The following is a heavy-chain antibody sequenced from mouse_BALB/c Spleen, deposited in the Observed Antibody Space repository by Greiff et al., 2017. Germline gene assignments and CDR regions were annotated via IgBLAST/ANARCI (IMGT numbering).Heavy chain of an antibody. D-gene: IGHD1-1*01. Sequence: QVQLQQSGAELMKPGASVKISCKATGYTFSSYWIEWVKQRPGHGLEWIGEILPGSGSTNYNEKFKGKATFTADTSSNTAYMQLSSLTSEDSAVYYCARGYYGRVYYFDYWGQGTTLTVSS. CDR3: ARGYYGRVYYFDY. J-gene: IGHJ2*01. CDR2: ILPGSGST. CDR1: GYTFSSYW. V-gene: IGHV1-9*01.